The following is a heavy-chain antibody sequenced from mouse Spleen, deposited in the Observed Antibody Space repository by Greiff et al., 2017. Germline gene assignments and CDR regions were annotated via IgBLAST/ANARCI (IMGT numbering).Heavy chain of an antibody. Sequence: EVQRVESGGGLVKPGGSLKLSCAASGFTFSSYAMSWVRQTPEKRLEWVATISSGGSYTYYPDSVKGRFTISRDNAKNTLYLQMSSLRSEDTAMYYCASITTGAMDYWGQGTSVTVSS. J-gene: IGHJ4*01. CDR3: ASITTGAMDY. V-gene: IGHV5-9-3*01. D-gene: IGHD1-1*01. CDR2: ISSGGSYT. CDR1: GFTFSSYA.